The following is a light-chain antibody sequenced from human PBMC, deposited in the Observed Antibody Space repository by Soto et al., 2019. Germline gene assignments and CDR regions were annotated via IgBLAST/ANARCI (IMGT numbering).Light chain of an antibody. Sequence: DIQMTQSPSSLSASVGDRVTITCRASQSISTYLNWYRQKPGKAPNLLIYGASSLQGGVPSRFSGSGSGTDFTLTISSLQPEDFATYYCQQSFTTSITFGQGTRLEI. CDR2: GAS. CDR3: QQSFTTSIT. CDR1: QSISTY. J-gene: IGKJ5*01. V-gene: IGKV1-39*01.